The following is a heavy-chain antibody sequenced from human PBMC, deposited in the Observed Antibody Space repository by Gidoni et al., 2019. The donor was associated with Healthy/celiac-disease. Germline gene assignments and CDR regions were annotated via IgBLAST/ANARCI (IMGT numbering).Heavy chain of an antibody. V-gene: IGHV3-9*01. CDR3: AKDRGSSWYFGWFDP. CDR1: GFTFEDYA. D-gene: IGHD6-13*01. Sequence: EVQLVESGGGLVQPGRSLRLSCAAPGFTFEDYAMHWVRQDPGKGLEWVSGISWNSGSIGYADSVKGRFTISRDNAKNSLYLQMNSLRAEDTALYYCAKDRGSSWYFGWFDPWGQGTLVTVSS. J-gene: IGHJ5*02. CDR2: ISWNSGSI.